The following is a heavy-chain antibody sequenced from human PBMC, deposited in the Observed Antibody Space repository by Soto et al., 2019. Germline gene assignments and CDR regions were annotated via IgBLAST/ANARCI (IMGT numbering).Heavy chain of an antibody. CDR1: GYSFTSYW. CDR2: IYPGDSYT. Sequence: GESLKISCNGSGYSFTSYWIGWVRQMPGKGLEWMGIIYPGDSYTRYSPSIEDQVTISADQSISTAYLQWSSLKASDTSMYYRARHSRYDILTGPKFDPWGQGTLVTVSS. D-gene: IGHD3-9*01. V-gene: IGHV5-51*01. J-gene: IGHJ5*02. CDR3: ARHSRYDILTGPKFDP.